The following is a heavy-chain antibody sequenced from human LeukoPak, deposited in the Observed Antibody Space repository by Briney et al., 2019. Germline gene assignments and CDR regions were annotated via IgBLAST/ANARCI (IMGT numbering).Heavy chain of an antibody. D-gene: IGHD2-8*01. CDR1: GFSFSHYW. CDR2: INQDVSRI. Sequence: GGSLRLSCAGSGFSFSHYWMAWVRQAPGKGLEWVASINQDVSRIHYVDSVKGRFTISRDNAKSSLFLQMTSLRVEDTAVYYCARLKDDVTKFDYWGQGTLVTVSS. CDR3: ARLKDDVTKFDY. V-gene: IGHV3-7*01. J-gene: IGHJ4*02.